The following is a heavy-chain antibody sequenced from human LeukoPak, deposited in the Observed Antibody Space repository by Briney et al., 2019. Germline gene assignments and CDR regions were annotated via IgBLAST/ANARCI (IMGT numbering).Heavy chain of an antibody. Sequence: GESLKISCRGSGYSFTTYWIGWVRQMPGKGLEWMGIIYPGDSDTRYTPSFQGQVTMSADKSINTAYLQWSSLKASDTAIYYCARTQDRIAARSWGQGTLVTVSS. V-gene: IGHV5-51*01. CDR2: IYPGDSDT. J-gene: IGHJ4*02. CDR3: ARTQDRIAARS. CDR1: GYSFTTYW. D-gene: IGHD6-13*01.